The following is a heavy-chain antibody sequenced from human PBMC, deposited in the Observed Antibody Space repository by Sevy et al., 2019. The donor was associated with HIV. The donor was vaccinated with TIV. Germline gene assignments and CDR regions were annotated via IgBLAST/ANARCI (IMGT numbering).Heavy chain of an antibody. CDR1: GFTFSSYA. CDR2: ISGSGGST. J-gene: IGHJ4*02. Sequence: GGYLRLSCAASGFTFSSYAMSWVRQAPGKGLEWVSAISGSGGSTYYADSVKGRFTISRDNSKNTLYLQMNSLRAEDTAVYYCAKDPLDYDILTGYRDYWGQGTLVTVSS. V-gene: IGHV3-23*01. CDR3: AKDPLDYDILTGYRDY. D-gene: IGHD3-9*01.